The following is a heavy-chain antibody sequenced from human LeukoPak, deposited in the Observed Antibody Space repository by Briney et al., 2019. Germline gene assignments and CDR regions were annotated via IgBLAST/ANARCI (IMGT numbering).Heavy chain of an antibody. Sequence: PGGSLRLSCAASGFTFSSYAMHWVRQAPGKGLEWVAVISYDGSNKYYADSVKGRFTISRDNSNNTLSLQMNSLRAEDTAVYYCARDSGNYFISYYFDYWGLGTLVTVSS. CDR3: ARDSGNYFISYYFDY. V-gene: IGHV3-30*04. D-gene: IGHD1-26*01. CDR1: GFTFSSYA. J-gene: IGHJ4*02. CDR2: ISYDGSNK.